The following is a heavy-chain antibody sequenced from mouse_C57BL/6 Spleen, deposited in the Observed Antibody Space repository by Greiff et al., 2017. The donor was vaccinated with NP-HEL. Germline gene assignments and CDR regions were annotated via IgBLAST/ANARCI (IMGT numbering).Heavy chain of an antibody. CDR2: ISSGSSTI. D-gene: IGHD1-1*01. CDR1: GFTFSDYG. J-gene: IGHJ3*01. V-gene: IGHV5-17*01. CDR3: ARGYGSSSAWFAC. Sequence: EVQRVESGGGLVKPGGSLKLSCAASGFTFSDYGMNWVRQAPEKGLEWVAYISSGSSTIYYADTVKGRFTISRDNAKNTLFLQMTSLRSEDTAMYYCARGYGSSSAWFACWGQGTLVTVSA.